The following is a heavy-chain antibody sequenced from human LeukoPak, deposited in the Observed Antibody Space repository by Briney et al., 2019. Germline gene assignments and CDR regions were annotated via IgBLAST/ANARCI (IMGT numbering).Heavy chain of an antibody. CDR1: GYTFISYG. CDR2: ISAYNGNT. D-gene: IGHD2-2*01. Sequence: GASVKVSCKASGYTFISYGISWVRQAPGQGLEWMGWISAYNGNTNYAQKLQGRVTMTTDTSTSTAYMELRSLRSDDTAVYYCARDRYCSSTSCYLNYMDVWGKGTTVTVSS. CDR3: ARDRYCSSTSCYLNYMDV. J-gene: IGHJ6*03. V-gene: IGHV1-18*01.